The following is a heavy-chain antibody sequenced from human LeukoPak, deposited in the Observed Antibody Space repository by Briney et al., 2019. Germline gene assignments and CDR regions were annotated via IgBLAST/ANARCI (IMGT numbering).Heavy chain of an antibody. V-gene: IGHV4-59*08. D-gene: IGHD6-19*01. CDR3: ARHLGSSGWFNYFDY. CDR1: GGSISHYY. Sequence: SETLSLTCAVSGGSISHYYWSWIRQPPGKGLEWIGYIYYSGSTNYNPSLKSRVTISVDTSKNQFSLKLSSVTAADTAVYYCARHLGSSGWFNYFDYWGQGTLVTVSS. CDR2: IYYSGST. J-gene: IGHJ4*02.